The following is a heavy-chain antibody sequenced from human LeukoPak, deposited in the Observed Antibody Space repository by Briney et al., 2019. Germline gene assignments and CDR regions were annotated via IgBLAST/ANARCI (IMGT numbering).Heavy chain of an antibody. D-gene: IGHD5-12*01. J-gene: IGHJ4*02. CDR2: IYYSGST. CDR1: GGSISSYY. Sequence: SETLSLTCTVSGGSISSYYWSWIRQPPGKGLEWIGYIYYSGSTNYNPSLKSRVTIPVDTSKNQFSLKLSSVTAADTAVYYCARGPIVATKALNYYFDYWGQGTLVTVSS. V-gene: IGHV4-59*01. CDR3: ARGPIVATKALNYYFDY.